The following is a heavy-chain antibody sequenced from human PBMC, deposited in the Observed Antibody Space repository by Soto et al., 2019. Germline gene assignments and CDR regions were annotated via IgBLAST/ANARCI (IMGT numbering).Heavy chain of an antibody. V-gene: IGHV4-39*01. Sequence: PSETLSLTCTVSGGSISSSSYYWGWIRQPPGKGLEWIGSIYYSGSTYYNPSLKSRVTISVDTSKNQFSLKLSSVTAADTAVYYCARLGGIVATPGDFDIWGQGTMVTVSS. D-gene: IGHD5-12*01. CDR1: GGSISSSSYY. J-gene: IGHJ3*02. CDR2: IYYSGST. CDR3: ARLGGIVATPGDFDI.